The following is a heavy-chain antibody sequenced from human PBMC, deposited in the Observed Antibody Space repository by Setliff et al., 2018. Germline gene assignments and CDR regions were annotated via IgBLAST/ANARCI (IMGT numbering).Heavy chain of an antibody. D-gene: IGHD2-21*02. Sequence: GGSLRLSCAASGFTFGDFAMTWVRQAPWKGLEWVSGIGGRGISTYYADSVKGRFTISRDNSKNTRYLQMNSRRAEDTAVYYCVKEEGGDSLQDAFDIWGQGTMVTVSS. V-gene: IGHV3-23*01. J-gene: IGHJ3*02. CDR1: GFTFGDFA. CDR2: IGGRGIST. CDR3: VKEEGGDSLQDAFDI.